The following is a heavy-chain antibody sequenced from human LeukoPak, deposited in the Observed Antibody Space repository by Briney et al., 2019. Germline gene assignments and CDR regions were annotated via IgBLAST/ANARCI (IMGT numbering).Heavy chain of an antibody. CDR1: GGTFSSYA. CDR3: ARDSTVVDYYYGMDV. Sequence: SVKVSCKASGGTFSSYAISWVRQAPGQGLEWMGGIIPISGTANYAQKFQGRVTITADESTSTAYMELSSLRSEDTAVYYCARDSTVVDYYYGMDVWGQGTTVTVSS. CDR2: IIPISGTA. J-gene: IGHJ6*02. D-gene: IGHD4-23*01. V-gene: IGHV1-69*13.